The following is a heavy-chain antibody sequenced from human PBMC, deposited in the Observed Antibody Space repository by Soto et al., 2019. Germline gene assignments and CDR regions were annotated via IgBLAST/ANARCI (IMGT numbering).Heavy chain of an antibody. Sequence: PGGSLRLSCAASGFTFSDSYMSWIRQAPGKGLEWISYITFSGNTVYYADSLKGRFTISRDNAKNSLYLQMNRLRAEDTAVYYCARVSWREKYGMDVWGQVTTVTVSS. V-gene: IGHV3-11*01. CDR1: GFTFSDSY. J-gene: IGHJ6*02. CDR2: ITFSGNTV. CDR3: ARVSWREKYGMDV.